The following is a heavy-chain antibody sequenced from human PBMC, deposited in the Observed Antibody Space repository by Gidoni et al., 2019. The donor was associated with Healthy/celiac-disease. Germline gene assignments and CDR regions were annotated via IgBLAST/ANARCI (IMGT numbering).Heavy chain of an antibody. CDR3: ARHPRQWLAIDY. CDR2: IYYSGST. D-gene: IGHD6-19*01. Sequence: QLQLQESGPGLVKPSETLSLTCTVSGGSISSSSYYWGWIRQPPGKGLEWIGSIYYSGSTYYNPSLKSRVTISVDTSKNQFSLKLSSVTAADTAVYYCARHPRQWLAIDYWGQGTLVTVSS. CDR1: GGSISSSSYY. V-gene: IGHV4-39*01. J-gene: IGHJ4*02.